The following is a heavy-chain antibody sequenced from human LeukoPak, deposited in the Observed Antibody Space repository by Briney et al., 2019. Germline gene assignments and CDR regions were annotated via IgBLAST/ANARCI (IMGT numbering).Heavy chain of an antibody. J-gene: IGHJ4*02. Sequence: GGSLRLSCAAAGFTFSSYAMSWVRQAPGKGLEWVSAISGSGGSTYYADSVKGRFTISRDNSKNTLYLQMNSLRAEDTAVYYCAKDESPYYDRSGYYGYWGQGTLVTVSS. CDR3: AKDESPYYDRSGYYGY. CDR1: GFTFSSYA. D-gene: IGHD3-22*01. CDR2: ISGSGGST. V-gene: IGHV3-23*01.